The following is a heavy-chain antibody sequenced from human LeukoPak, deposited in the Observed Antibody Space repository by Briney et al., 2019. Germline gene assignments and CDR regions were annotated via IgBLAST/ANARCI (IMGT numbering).Heavy chain of an antibody. Sequence: ASVKVSCKASGYTFTGYYMHWVRQAPGQGLEWMGWINPNSGGTNYAQKFQGRVTMTRDTSISTAYMGLSRLRSDDTAVYYCARDRVAAAGYNWFDPWGQGTLVTVSS. J-gene: IGHJ5*02. CDR1: GYTFTGYY. V-gene: IGHV1-2*02. CDR2: INPNSGGT. D-gene: IGHD6-13*01. CDR3: ARDRVAAAGYNWFDP.